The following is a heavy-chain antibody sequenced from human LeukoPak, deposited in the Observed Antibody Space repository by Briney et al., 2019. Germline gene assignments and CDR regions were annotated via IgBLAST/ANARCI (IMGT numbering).Heavy chain of an antibody. Sequence: PGGSLRLSCAASGFTFSSYAMHWVCQAPGKGLEWVAVISYDGSNKYYADSVKGRFTISRDNSKNTLYLQMNSLRAEDTAVYYCAKGLAPGYSGYHPPPDYFDYWGQGTLVTVSS. D-gene: IGHD5-12*01. J-gene: IGHJ4*02. CDR1: GFTFSSYA. V-gene: IGHV3-30*04. CDR3: AKGLAPGYSGYHPPPDYFDY. CDR2: ISYDGSNK.